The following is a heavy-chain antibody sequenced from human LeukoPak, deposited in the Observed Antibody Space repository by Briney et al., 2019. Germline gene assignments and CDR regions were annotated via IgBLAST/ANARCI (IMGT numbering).Heavy chain of an antibody. CDR2: ISGSGGST. CDR3: ARVITGYSSSWSREDY. CDR1: GFTFSSYA. J-gene: IGHJ4*02. V-gene: IGHV3-23*01. D-gene: IGHD6-13*01. Sequence: PGGSLRLSCAASGFTFSSYAMSWVRQAPGKGLEWVSAISGSGGSTYYADSVKGRFTISRDNAKNSLYLQMNSLRAEDTAVYYCARVITGYSSSWSREDYWGQGTLVTVSS.